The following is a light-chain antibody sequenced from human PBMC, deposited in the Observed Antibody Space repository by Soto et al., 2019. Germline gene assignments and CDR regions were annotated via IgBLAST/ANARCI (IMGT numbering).Light chain of an antibody. J-gene: IGLJ1*01. CDR3: SSYTSSSTLYV. V-gene: IGLV2-14*01. CDR2: DVS. Sequence: QSALTQPASVSGSPGQSITISYTGTSSDVGGYNYVSWYQQHPGKAPKLMIFDVSNRPSGVSNRFSGSKSGNTASLTISGLQAEDEADYYCSSYTSSSTLYVFGTGTKLTV. CDR1: SSDVGGYNY.